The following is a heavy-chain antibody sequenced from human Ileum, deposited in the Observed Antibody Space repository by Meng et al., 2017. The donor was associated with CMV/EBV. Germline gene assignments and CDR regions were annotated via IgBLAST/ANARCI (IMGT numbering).Heavy chain of an antibody. J-gene: IGHJ3*02. D-gene: IGHD3-22*01. CDR2: ITSGSTI. CDR3: ARIKGDSNSPCVGAAFDI. Sequence: GESLKISCAASGFTFSDYYMSWIRQAPGKGLEWVAYITSGSTIYYADSVKGRFTISRDNATNSLYLQMNSLRAEDTAVYYCARIKGDSNSPCVGAAFDIWGQGTMVTVSS. CDR1: GFTFSDYY. V-gene: IGHV3-11*04.